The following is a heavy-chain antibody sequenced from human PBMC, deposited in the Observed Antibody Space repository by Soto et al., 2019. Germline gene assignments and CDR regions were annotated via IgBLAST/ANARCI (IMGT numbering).Heavy chain of an antibody. Sequence: TLSLTCAVYGGSFSGYYWSWIRQPPGKGLEWIGEINHRGSTIYNPSLKSRVTISVDTSKNQFSLKLSSVTAADTAVYYCATTNWNHNWFDPWGQGTLVTVS. CDR3: ATTNWNHNWFDP. D-gene: IGHD1-1*01. J-gene: IGHJ5*02. CDR1: GGSFSGYY. V-gene: IGHV4-34*01. CDR2: INHRGST.